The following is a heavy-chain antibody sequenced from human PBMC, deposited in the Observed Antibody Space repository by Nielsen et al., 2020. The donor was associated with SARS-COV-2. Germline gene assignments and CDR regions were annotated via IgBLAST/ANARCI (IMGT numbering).Heavy chain of an antibody. D-gene: IGHD7-27*01. V-gene: IGHV3-66*01. CDR2: IYSDGSA. J-gene: IGHJ6*02. Sequence: GGSLRLSCAASGFTFSSNYMSWFRQAAGKGLEWVSVIYSDGSASYADSVKGRFTISRDNFKNMLFLQMNSLRAEDTAVYYCARDNWGRMDVWGQGTTVTVSS. CDR3: ARDNWGRMDV. CDR1: GFTFSSNY.